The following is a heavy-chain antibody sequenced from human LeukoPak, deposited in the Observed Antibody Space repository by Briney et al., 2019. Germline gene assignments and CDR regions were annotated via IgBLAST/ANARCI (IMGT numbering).Heavy chain of an antibody. D-gene: IGHD6-13*01. Sequence: ASVKVSCKAAGYTFTGYYMYWVRQAPGQGLEWMGRIIPILGIANYAQKFQGRVTITADKSTSTAYMELSSLRSEDTAVYYCATGGIAAAGQRRGAFDIWDQGTMVTVSS. CDR1: GYTFTGYY. J-gene: IGHJ3*02. CDR2: IIPILGIA. V-gene: IGHV1-69*02. CDR3: ATGGIAAAGQRRGAFDI.